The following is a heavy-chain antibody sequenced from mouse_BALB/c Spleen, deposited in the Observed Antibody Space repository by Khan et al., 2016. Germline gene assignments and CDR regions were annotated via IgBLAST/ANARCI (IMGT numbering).Heavy chain of an antibody. V-gene: IGHV10-1*02. CDR1: GFTFNTYA. D-gene: IGHD2-4*01. Sequence: EVQLVESGGGLVQPKGSLKLSCAAAGFTFNTYAMNWVRQAPGKGLEWVARIRSKSNNYATYYADSVKDRFTISRDDSQSMLYLQMNNLKTEDTAMYYCVGYDYDYWSQGTSVTVSS. CDR2: IRSKSNNYAT. J-gene: IGHJ4*01. CDR3: VGYDYDY.